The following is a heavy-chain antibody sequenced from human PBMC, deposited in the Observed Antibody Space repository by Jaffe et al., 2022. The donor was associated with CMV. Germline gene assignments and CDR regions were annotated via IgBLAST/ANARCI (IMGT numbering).Heavy chain of an antibody. CDR3: ARVYSAYYDSSGYHVGDWYFDL. Sequence: EVQLVESGGGLIQPGGSLRLSCAASGFTVSSNYMSWVRQAPGKGLEWVSVIYSGGSTYYADSVKGRFTISRDNSKNTLYLQMNSLRAEDTAVYYCARVYSAYYDSSGYHVGDWYFDLWGRGTLVTVSS. CDR1: GFTVSSNY. J-gene: IGHJ2*01. D-gene: IGHD3-22*01. CDR2: IYSGGST. V-gene: IGHV3-53*01.